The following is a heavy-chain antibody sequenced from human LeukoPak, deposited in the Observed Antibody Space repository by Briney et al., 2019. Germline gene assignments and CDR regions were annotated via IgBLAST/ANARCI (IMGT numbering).Heavy chain of an antibody. CDR1: GYTFTGYY. Sequence: ASVKVSCKASGYTFTGYYMHWVRQAPGQGLEWMGWINPNSGGTNYAQKFQGRVTITRDTSISTAYMELSRLRSDDTAVYYCASLRGTTVPGFDYWGQGTLVTVSS. CDR3: ASLRGTTVPGFDY. CDR2: INPNSGGT. V-gene: IGHV1-2*02. J-gene: IGHJ4*02. D-gene: IGHD4-11*01.